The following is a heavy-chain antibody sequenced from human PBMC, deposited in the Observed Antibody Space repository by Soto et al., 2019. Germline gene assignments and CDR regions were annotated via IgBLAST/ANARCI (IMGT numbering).Heavy chain of an antibody. D-gene: IGHD6-19*01. J-gene: IGHJ3*02. CDR1: GFTFSSYS. Sequence: EVQLVESGGGLVKPGGSLRLSCAASGFTFSSYSMNWVRQAPGQGLEWVSSISSSSSYIYYADSVKGRFTISRDNAKNSLYLQMNSLRAEDTAVYYCARASWYSSGWNAFDIWGQGTMVTVSS. CDR3: ARASWYSSGWNAFDI. CDR2: ISSSSSYI. V-gene: IGHV3-21*01.